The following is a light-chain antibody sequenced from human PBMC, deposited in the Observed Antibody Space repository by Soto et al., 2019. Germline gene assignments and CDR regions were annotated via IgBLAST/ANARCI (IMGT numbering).Light chain of an antibody. V-gene: IGKV3-11*01. J-gene: IGKJ4*01. CDR3: QQRLNWPLT. Sequence: EIVLTQSPATLSLSPGERATLSCRASQSVSSFFVWYQQKRGQAPSLLIYDASKRATGIPARFSGSGSGTDFALTISSLEPEDFAVYYCQQRLNWPLTFGGGTTVEIK. CDR2: DAS. CDR1: QSVSSF.